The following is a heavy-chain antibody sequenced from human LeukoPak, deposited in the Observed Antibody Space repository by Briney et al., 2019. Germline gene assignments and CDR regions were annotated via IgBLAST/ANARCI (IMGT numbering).Heavy chain of an antibody. CDR1: GFTFSSYS. Sequence: GGSLRLSCAASGFTFSSYSMNWVRQAPGKGLEWVSSISSSSSYLYYADSEKGRFTISRDNAKNSLYLQMNSLRAEDTAVYYCARERWPYSSSSGTNMDVWGKGTTVTVSS. CDR3: ARERWPYSSSSGTNMDV. D-gene: IGHD6-6*01. V-gene: IGHV3-21*01. J-gene: IGHJ6*03. CDR2: ISSSSSYL.